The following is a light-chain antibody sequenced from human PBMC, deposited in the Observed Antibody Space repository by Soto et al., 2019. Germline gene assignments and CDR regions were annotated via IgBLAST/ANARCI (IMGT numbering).Light chain of an antibody. CDR2: WAS. V-gene: IGKV4-1*01. CDR1: HSILYSSDQKNY. CDR3: QQYYSSPPT. J-gene: IGKJ1*01. Sequence: DIVLTQSPGSLAVSLGERATINFNSIHSILYSSDQKNYLSWYQQRPGQPPKLLFHWASTRESGVPDRFSGSGSGTHFTLTITSLQAEDVAVYYCQQYYSSPPTFGQGTKVDI.